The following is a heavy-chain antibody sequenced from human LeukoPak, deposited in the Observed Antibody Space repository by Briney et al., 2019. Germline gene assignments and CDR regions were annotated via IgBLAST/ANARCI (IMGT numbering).Heavy chain of an antibody. J-gene: IGHJ1*01. CDR2: INPNSGGT. CDR3: ARARYCTNGVCDEYFQH. Sequence: RASVKVSCKASGYTFTGYYMHWVRQAPGQGLEWMGGINPNSGGTNYAQKFQGRVTMTRNTSISTAYMELSRLRSDDTAVYYCARARYCTNGVCDEYFQHWGQGTLVTVSS. V-gene: IGHV1-2*02. CDR1: GYTFTGYY. D-gene: IGHD2-8*01.